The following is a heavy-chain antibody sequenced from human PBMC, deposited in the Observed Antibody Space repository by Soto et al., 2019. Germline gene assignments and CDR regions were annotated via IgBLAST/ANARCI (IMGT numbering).Heavy chain of an antibody. V-gene: IGHV4-59*01. D-gene: IGHD1-26*01. CDR1: GGSINNYY. CDR3: ARVGGSSSPPLY. Sequence: SETLSLTCTVSGGSINNYYWSWIRQPPGKGREWSGYIYYTGTANYNPSLKSRVAMSVDTSKSQFSLRLSSVTAADTAVYYCARVGGSSSPPLYWGQGTLVTVSS. CDR2: IYYTGTA. J-gene: IGHJ4*02.